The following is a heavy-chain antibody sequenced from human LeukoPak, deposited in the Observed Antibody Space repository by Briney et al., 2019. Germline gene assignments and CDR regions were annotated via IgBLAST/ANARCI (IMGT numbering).Heavy chain of an antibody. V-gene: IGHV3-23*01. J-gene: IGHJ3*02. Sequence: GGSLRLSCAASGFTFSSYAMNWVRQAPGKGLEWVSTISGSGGSTYYADSVKGRFTISRDNSKNTLYLQMNSLRAEDTAVYYCAEPSFYDTDAFDIWGQATMVTVSS. CDR3: AEPSFYDTDAFDI. CDR1: GFTFSSYA. CDR2: ISGSGGST. D-gene: IGHD2/OR15-2a*01.